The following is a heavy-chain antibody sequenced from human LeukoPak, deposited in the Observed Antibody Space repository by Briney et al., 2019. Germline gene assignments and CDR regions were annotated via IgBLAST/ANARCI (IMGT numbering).Heavy chain of an antibody. D-gene: IGHD3-10*01. CDR3: ALCPNYYGSGSLLSPYYYYYYMDV. Sequence: SVKVSCKASGGTFSSYAISWVRQAPGQGLEWMGGIIPIFGTANYAQKFQGRVTITTDESTSTAYMGLSSLRSEDTAVYYCALCPNYYGSGSLLSPYYYYYYMDVWGKGTTVTVSS. CDR2: IIPIFGTA. V-gene: IGHV1-69*05. CDR1: GGTFSSYA. J-gene: IGHJ6*03.